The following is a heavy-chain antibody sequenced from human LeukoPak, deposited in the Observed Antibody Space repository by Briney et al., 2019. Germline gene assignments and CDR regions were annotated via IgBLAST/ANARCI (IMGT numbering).Heavy chain of an antibody. Sequence: SQTLSLTCAISGDSVSSNSAAWNWIRQSPSRGLEWLGRTYYRSKWYNDYAVSVKSRITINPDTSKNQFSLQLYSVTPEDTAVYYCAISGGYYYYYGMDVWGQGTTVTVSS. CDR3: AISGGYYYYYGMDV. CDR1: GDSVSSNSAA. CDR2: TYYRSKWYN. D-gene: IGHD3-10*01. J-gene: IGHJ6*02. V-gene: IGHV6-1*01.